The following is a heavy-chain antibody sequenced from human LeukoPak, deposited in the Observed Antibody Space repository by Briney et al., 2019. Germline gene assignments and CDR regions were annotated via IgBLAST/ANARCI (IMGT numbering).Heavy chain of an antibody. CDR3: ARLSGWPAYYMDV. J-gene: IGHJ6*03. Sequence: SETLSLTCTVSGGSISSYYWSWIRQPPGKGLEWIGYIYYSGSTNYNPSLKSRATISVDTSKNQFSLKLSSLTAADTAVYYCARLSGWPAYYMDVRGKGTTVTVSS. CDR1: GGSISSYY. CDR2: IYYSGST. D-gene: IGHD6-19*01. V-gene: IGHV4-59*08.